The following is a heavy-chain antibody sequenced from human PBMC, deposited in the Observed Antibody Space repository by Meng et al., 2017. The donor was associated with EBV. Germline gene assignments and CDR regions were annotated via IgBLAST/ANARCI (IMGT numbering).Heavy chain of an antibody. Sequence: VQLVQSGAEVKKPGSSVKASCKTSGGTFRSDAVSWVRQAPGQGLEWMGGLIPMSDAPHYAQKFQGRVTMTADESTNTHYMDLSGLRFEDTAVYYCASESGRGFTPDYWGQGPWSPSPQ. CDR1: GGTFRSDA. D-gene: IGHD3-10*01. CDR3: ASESGRGFTPDY. V-gene: IGHV1-69*01. CDR2: LIPMSDAP. J-gene: IGHJ4*02.